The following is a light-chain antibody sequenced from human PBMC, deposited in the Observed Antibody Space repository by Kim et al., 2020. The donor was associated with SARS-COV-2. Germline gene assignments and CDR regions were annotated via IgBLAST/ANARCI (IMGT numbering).Light chain of an antibody. Sequence: DIQMTQSPSSLSASVGDRVTITCRASQNFNTYLNWYQQKPGKPPNLLIYAASSLRSGAPSRFSGSGSGTDFTLTIRGLQPEDFATYYCQESHSPPHTFGQGTKVDIK. J-gene: IGKJ2*01. CDR2: AAS. CDR1: QNFNTY. V-gene: IGKV1-39*01. CDR3: QESHSPPHT.